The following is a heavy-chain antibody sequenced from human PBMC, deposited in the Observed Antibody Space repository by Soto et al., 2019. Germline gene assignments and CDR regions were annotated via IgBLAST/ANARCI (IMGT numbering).Heavy chain of an antibody. CDR3: ARDQTGRWPQLDAFDI. D-gene: IGHD1-26*01. CDR1: GGTSSSYA. Sequence: SVKVSCKASGGTSSSYAISWVRQAPGQGLEWMGGIIPIFGTATYAQKFQGRVTTTAAESTSTAYMELSRLRAEDTGVYYCARDQTGRWPQLDAFDIWGQGTMVTVSS. J-gene: IGHJ3*02. CDR2: IIPIFGTA. V-gene: IGHV1-69*13.